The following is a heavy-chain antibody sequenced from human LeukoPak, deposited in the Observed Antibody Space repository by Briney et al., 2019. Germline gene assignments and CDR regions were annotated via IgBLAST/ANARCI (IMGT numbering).Heavy chain of an antibody. Sequence: SETLSLTCTVSGGSISSYYWSWIRQPAGKGLEWIGRIYTSGSTNYNPSLKSRVTMSVDTSKNQFSLKLSSVTAAGTAVYYCARDSGTTGEVKFDPWGQGILVTVSS. D-gene: IGHD3-10*01. V-gene: IGHV4-4*07. J-gene: IGHJ5*02. CDR1: GGSISSYY. CDR2: IYTSGST. CDR3: ARDSGTTGEVKFDP.